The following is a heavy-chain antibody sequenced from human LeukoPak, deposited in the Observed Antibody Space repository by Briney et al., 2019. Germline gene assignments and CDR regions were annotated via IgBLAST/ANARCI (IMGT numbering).Heavy chain of an antibody. CDR1: GGSFRGYY. CDR3: ARTYYYDSSGYYALDF. Sequence: PSETLSLTCAVYGGSFRGYYCSWVRQPPRKGLEWVGEITHSGSTNYNPSLTSRATISVDTSKNQSSLKRSSVAAADTALYCCARTYYYDSSGYYALDFWGQGTLVTVSS. CDR2: ITHSGST. J-gene: IGHJ4*02. D-gene: IGHD3-22*01. V-gene: IGHV4-34*01.